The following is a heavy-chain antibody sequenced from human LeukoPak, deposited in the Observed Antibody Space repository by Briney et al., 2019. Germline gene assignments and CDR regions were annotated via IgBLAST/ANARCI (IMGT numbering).Heavy chain of an antibody. Sequence: SQTLSLTCAVSGGSISSGGYSWSWIRQPPGKGLEWIGYIYHSGSTYYNPSLKSRVTISVDRSKNQFSLKLSSVTAADTAVYYCARDHGYCSSTSCYSDAFDIWGQGTMVTVSS. J-gene: IGHJ3*02. CDR1: GGSISSGGYS. CDR3: ARDHGYCSSTSCYSDAFDI. CDR2: IYHSGST. D-gene: IGHD2-2*02. V-gene: IGHV4-30-2*01.